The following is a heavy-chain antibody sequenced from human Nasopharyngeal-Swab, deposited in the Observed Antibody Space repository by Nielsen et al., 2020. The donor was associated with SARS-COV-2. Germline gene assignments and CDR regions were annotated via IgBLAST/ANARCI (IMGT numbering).Heavy chain of an antibody. D-gene: IGHD3-10*01. Sequence: AGFLRLSCTASGFSINNVWMSWVRQAPGKGLEWVANIKQDGSEKYYVDSVKGRFTISRDNAKNSLYLQMNSLRAEDTAVYYCARDLGVVQGVIHWGQGTLVTVSS. V-gene: IGHV3-7*03. CDR1: GFSINNVW. CDR3: ARDLGVVQGVIH. CDR2: IKQDGSEK. J-gene: IGHJ4*02.